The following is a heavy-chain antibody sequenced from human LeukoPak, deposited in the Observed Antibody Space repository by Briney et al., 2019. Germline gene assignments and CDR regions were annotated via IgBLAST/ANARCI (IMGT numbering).Heavy chain of an antibody. D-gene: IGHD6-13*01. CDR2: IYPGSSDA. CDR3: ASPPEGYSSAWYFY. CDR1: GYRFTNYW. Sequence: GESLKISCKGSGYRFTNYWIGWVRQIPGKGLEWMGIIYPGSSDARYSPSYQGQVTISVDKSISTPYLQWSSLKASDTAMYYCASPPEGYSSAWYFYWGQGTLVTVSS. J-gene: IGHJ4*02. V-gene: IGHV5-51*01.